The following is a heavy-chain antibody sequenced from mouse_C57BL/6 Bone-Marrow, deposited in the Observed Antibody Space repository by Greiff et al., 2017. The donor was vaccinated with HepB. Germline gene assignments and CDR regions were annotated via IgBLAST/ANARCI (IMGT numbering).Heavy chain of an antibody. V-gene: IGHV1-26*01. Sequence: VQLQQSGPELVKPGASVKISCKASGYTFTDYYMNWVKQSHGKSLEWIGDINPNNGGTSYNQKFKGKATLTVDKSSSTAYMELRSLTSEDSAVYYCAEGDPWYFDVWGTGTTVTVSS. D-gene: IGHD3-3*01. J-gene: IGHJ1*03. CDR2: INPNNGGT. CDR1: GYTFTDYY. CDR3: AEGDPWYFDV.